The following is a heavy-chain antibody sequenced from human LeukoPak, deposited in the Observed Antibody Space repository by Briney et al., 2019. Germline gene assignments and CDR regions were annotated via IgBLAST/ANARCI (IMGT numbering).Heavy chain of an antibody. D-gene: IGHD6-6*01. CDR3: ATSFDYSSSFRPPGY. Sequence: SETLSLTCAVYGGSLSDYYWSWIRQSPGKGLEWIGEISHRGRTYYNLSLKSRVTISVDKSKNQFSLKLTSVTAADTAVYFCATSFDYSSSFRPPGYWGQGTLVTVSS. CDR1: GGSLSDYY. J-gene: IGHJ4*02. CDR2: ISHRGRT. V-gene: IGHV4-34*01.